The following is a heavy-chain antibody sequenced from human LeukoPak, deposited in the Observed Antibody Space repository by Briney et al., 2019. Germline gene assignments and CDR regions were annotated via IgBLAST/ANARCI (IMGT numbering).Heavy chain of an antibody. CDR1: GGSISSYY. V-gene: IGHV4-4*07. D-gene: IGHD3-10*01. CDR2: IHTSGST. J-gene: IGHJ4*02. CDR3: ARDRYYYVSGSYRLFDY. Sequence: SETMSLTCTVSGGSISSYYWSWIRQPAGKGLEWIGRIHTSGSTNYNPSLKSRVTMSVDTSKNQFSLKLSSVTAADTAVYYCARDRYYYVSGSYRLFDYWGQGTLVTVSS.